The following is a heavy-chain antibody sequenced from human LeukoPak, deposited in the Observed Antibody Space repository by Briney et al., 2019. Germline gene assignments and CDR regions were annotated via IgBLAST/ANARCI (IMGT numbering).Heavy chain of an antibody. CDR3: ASISLWSGYYRDY. Sequence: SETLSLTCAVYGGSFSGYYWSWIRQPPGKGLEWIGEINHSGSTNYNPSLKSRVTISVDTSKNQFSLKLSSVTAADTAVYYCASISLWSGYYRDYWGQGTLVTVSS. J-gene: IGHJ4*02. CDR1: GGSFSGYY. CDR2: INHSGST. V-gene: IGHV4-34*01. D-gene: IGHD3-3*01.